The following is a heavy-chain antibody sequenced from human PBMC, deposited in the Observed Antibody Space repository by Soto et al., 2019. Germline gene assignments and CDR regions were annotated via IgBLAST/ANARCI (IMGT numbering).Heavy chain of an antibody. CDR2: ISSSGSTI. Sequence: EVQVVESGGGLVQPGGSLRLSCAASGFTFSSYEMNCVRQAPGKGLEWVSYISSSGSTIHYADSAKGRFTISRDNAKNSLYLQLDSLSVEHTAVYYCARHMGYSGFDYCVQGPLVTVSS. J-gene: IGHJ4*02. D-gene: IGHD4-4*01. CDR3: ARHMGYSGFDY. CDR1: GFTFSSYE. V-gene: IGHV3-48*03.